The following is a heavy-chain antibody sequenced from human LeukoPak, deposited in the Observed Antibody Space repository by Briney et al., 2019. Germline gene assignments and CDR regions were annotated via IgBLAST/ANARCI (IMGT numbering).Heavy chain of an antibody. D-gene: IGHD3-10*01. CDR2: IRSKAYGGTT. V-gene: IGHV3-49*04. CDR3: SRGYYYGSGTPVWFDH. Sequence: PGGSLRLSCTASGFTFGDYVMSWVRQAPGKGLEWVGFIRSKAYGGTTEYAASVKGRFTISRDDSKSIAYLQMNILKTEDTAVYYCSRGYYYGSGTPVWFDHWGQGTLVTVSS. J-gene: IGHJ5*02. CDR1: GFTFGDYV.